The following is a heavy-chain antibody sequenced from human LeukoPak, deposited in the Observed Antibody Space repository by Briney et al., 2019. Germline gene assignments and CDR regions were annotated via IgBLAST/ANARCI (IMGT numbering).Heavy chain of an antibody. CDR1: GGSMSSNY. V-gene: IGHV4-59*08. CDR2: IYYSGST. Sequence: SETLSLTCTVSGGSMSSNYWSWIRRPPGKGLEWIGYIYYSGSTNYNPSLKSRVTISIDTSKNQFSLKLTSVTAADTAVYYFDSWGQGTLVIVSS. CDR3: DS. J-gene: IGHJ5*01.